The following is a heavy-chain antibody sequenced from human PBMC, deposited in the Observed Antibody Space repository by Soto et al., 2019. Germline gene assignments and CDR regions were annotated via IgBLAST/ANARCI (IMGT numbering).Heavy chain of an antibody. D-gene: IGHD2-15*01. CDR1: GGTFSSYA. V-gene: IGHV1-69*12. CDR3: ARENGSLCYTTGKDV. J-gene: IGHJ6*02. Sequence: QVQLVQAGAEVKKPGSSVKVSCKASGGTFSSYAISWVRQAPGQGLEWMGGITPIFGTANYAQKFQGSVTIPAHDSASTAYMVLGSLRSEDAAVYYCARENGSLCYTTGKDVWGRGTTVTVSS. CDR2: ITPIFGTA.